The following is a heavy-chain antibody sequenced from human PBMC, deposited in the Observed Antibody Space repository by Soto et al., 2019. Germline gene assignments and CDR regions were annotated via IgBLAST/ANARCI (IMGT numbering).Heavy chain of an antibody. V-gene: IGHV1-3*01. CDR2: INAGNGNT. CDR3: ARSSGYYSVDY. CDR1: GYTFTSYA. D-gene: IGHD3-22*01. J-gene: IGHJ4*02. Sequence: QVKLVQSGAEVKKPGASVKVSCKASGYTFTSYAMHWVRQAPGQRLEWMGWINAGNGNTKYSQKFQGRVTITRDTSASPAYMELTSRRSEDTAVYYCARSSGYYSVDYWGQGTLVTVSS.